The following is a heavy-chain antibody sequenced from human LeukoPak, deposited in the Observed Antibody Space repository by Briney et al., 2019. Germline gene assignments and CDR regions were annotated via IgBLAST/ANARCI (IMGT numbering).Heavy chain of an antibody. V-gene: IGHV3-48*04. CDR3: TRGSYGDYEY. CDR1: GFTFSSYS. Sequence: GGSLRLSCVASGFTFSSYSMNWVRQAPGKGLEWLSYISSSSSTLYYADSVKGRFTISRDNAQNSLYLQMNSLRAEDTAVYYCTRGSYGDYEYWGQGTLVTVSS. D-gene: IGHD4-17*01. J-gene: IGHJ4*02. CDR2: ISSSSSTL.